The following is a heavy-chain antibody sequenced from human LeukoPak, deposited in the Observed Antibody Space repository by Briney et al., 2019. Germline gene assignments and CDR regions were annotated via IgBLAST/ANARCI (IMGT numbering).Heavy chain of an antibody. J-gene: IGHJ4*02. V-gene: IGHV1-8*02. CDR1: GGTFSSYA. CDR2: MNPNSGNT. D-gene: IGHD3-10*01. Sequence: GASVKVSCKASGGTFSSYAINWVRQATGQGLEWMGWMNPNSGNTGYAQKFQGRVTMTRNTSISTAYMELSSLRSEDTAVYYCARGPIAYYYGSGSQLVPANNHRDFDYWGQGTLVTVSS. CDR3: ARGPIAYYYGSGSQLVPANNHRDFDY.